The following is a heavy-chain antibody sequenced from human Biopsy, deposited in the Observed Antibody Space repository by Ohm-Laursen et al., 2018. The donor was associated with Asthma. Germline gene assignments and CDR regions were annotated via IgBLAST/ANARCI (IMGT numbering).Heavy chain of an antibody. D-gene: IGHD3-3*01. CDR3: ASQSSGPDFWSGYYYFDY. J-gene: IGHJ4*02. Sequence: SLRLSCSASGFTFSSYGMHWVRQAPGKGLEWVAVISYDGSNKYYADSVKSRFTISSDNSKNTLYLQMNSLRAEDTAVYYCASQSSGPDFWSGYYYFDYWGQGTLVTVSS. CDR1: GFTFSSYG. CDR2: ISYDGSNK. V-gene: IGHV3-30*03.